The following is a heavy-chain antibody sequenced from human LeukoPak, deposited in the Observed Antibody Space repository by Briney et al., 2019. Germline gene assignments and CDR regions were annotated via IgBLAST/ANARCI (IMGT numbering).Heavy chain of an antibody. V-gene: IGHV3-30-3*01. Sequence: GRSLRLSCAASGFTFSDYAMHWVRQAPGKGLDWVAVISYDGSNKYYADSVKGRFTISRDNSKNILYLQMNSLRVEDTAVYYCARDPLHWNDGVDDSFDIWGQGTMVTVSS. CDR1: GFTFSDYA. J-gene: IGHJ3*02. CDR3: ARDPLHWNDGVDDSFDI. D-gene: IGHD1-1*01. CDR2: ISYDGSNK.